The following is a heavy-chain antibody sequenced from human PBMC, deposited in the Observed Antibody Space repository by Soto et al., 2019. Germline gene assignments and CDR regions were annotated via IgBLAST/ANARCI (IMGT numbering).Heavy chain of an antibody. D-gene: IGHD2-15*01. CDR2: IKSKTDGGTT. Sequence: WWSLRLSCAASGFTFSNAWMSWVRQAPGKGLEWVGRIKSKTDGGTTDYAAPVKGRFTISRDDSKNTLYLQMNSLKTEDTAVYYCTTDSDTLLSGYWGQGTLVTVSS. J-gene: IGHJ4*02. CDR3: TTDSDTLLSGY. V-gene: IGHV3-15*01. CDR1: GFTFSNAW.